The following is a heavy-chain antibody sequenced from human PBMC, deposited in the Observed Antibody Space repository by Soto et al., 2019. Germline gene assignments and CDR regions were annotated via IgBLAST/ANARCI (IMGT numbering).Heavy chain of an antibody. CDR1: NFSVLTSIYY. CDR3: ARNWNLALVPAAYFDS. J-gene: IGHJ4*02. Sequence: SETLSLTCTVSNFSVLTSIYYWAWIRQPPGKGLEWVGTVYYTGTTYYNPSLQGRVTISIDTSKNQFSLNLNSVTAADTAVYYCARNWNLALVPAAYFDSWGQGTLVTVSS. V-gene: IGHV4-39*01. D-gene: IGHD2-2*01. CDR2: VYYTGTT.